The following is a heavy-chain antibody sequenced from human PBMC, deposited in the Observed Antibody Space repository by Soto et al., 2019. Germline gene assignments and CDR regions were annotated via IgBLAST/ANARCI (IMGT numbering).Heavy chain of an antibody. J-gene: IGHJ6*02. CDR3: AREYCSGGSCFDYYYYGMDV. CDR1: GDSVSSNSAA. V-gene: IGHV6-1*01. D-gene: IGHD2-15*01. CDR2: TYYRSKWYN. Sequence: SQTLSLTCAISGDSVSSNSAAWNWIRQSPSRGLEWLGRTYYRSKWYNDYAVSVKSRITINPDTSKNQFSLQLNSVTPEDTAVYYCAREYCSGGSCFDYYYYGMDVWGQGTTVTVSS.